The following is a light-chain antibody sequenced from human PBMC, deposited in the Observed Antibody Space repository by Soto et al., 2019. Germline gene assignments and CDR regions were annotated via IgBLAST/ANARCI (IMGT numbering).Light chain of an antibody. V-gene: IGLV1-44*01. CDR2: SNS. Sequence: QSVLTQPPSASGTRGQRVTISCSGSSFNIGSNTVNWYQQLPGTAPKLLIYSNSQRPSGVPDRFSGSKSGTAASLAISGLQSEDEADYYCAAWDDSLKEPVFGGGTQLTVL. J-gene: IGLJ7*01. CDR3: AAWDDSLKEPV. CDR1: SFNIGSNT.